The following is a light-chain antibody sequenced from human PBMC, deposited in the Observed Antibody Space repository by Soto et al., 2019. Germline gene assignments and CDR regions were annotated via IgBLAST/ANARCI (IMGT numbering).Light chain of an antibody. CDR1: SSNIGGNY. J-gene: IGLJ2*01. CDR2: DNH. CDR3: GTWDINLDTVV. Sequence: QSVLTQPPSVSAAPGQRVTISCSGSSSNIGGNYVSWYQVVPRTAPKLLIYDNHKRHSGVPDRFSGSKSGTSATLGIADLHAGDEPHYYCGTWDINLDTVVFGGGTKLTVL. V-gene: IGLV1-51*01.